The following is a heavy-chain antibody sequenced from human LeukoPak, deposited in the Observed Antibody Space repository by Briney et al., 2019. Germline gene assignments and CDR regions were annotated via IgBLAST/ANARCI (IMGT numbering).Heavy chain of an antibody. J-gene: IGHJ4*02. Sequence: SETLSLTCAVYGGSFSGYWTWFRQPPGKGLEWFGEINHRGTTNYNPSLQSRVTIFVDTSKNQFSLRLSSVTATDTAVYYRAGGPGTSMIRGVSPKYWGQGTLVAVSS. CDR1: GGSFSGY. D-gene: IGHD3-10*01. CDR3: AGGPGTSMIRGVSPKY. V-gene: IGHV4-34*01. CDR2: INHRGTT.